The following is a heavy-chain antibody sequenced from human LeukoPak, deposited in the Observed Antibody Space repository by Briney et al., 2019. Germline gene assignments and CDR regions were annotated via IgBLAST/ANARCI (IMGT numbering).Heavy chain of an antibody. CDR3: ARQGYSSSSTLDY. Sequence: GESLKISCKGSGYSFTSYWISWVRQMPGKGLEWMGRFDPSDSYTNYSPSFQGHVTISADKSISTAYLQWSSLKASDTAMYYCARQGYSSSSTLDYWGQGTLVTVSS. J-gene: IGHJ4*02. D-gene: IGHD6-13*01. CDR2: FDPSDSYT. V-gene: IGHV5-10-1*01. CDR1: GYSFTSYW.